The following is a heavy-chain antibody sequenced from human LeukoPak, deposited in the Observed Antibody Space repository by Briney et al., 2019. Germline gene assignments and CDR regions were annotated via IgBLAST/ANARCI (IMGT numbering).Heavy chain of an antibody. J-gene: IGHJ4*02. Sequence: GGSLRLSCVASGFTFGDYAISWFRQAPGKGLEWVGFIRSKAYGGTTEYAASVKGRFTISRDDSKSIAYVQMNSLKAEDTAVYYCSRGFEYWGQGTLVIVSS. CDR2: IRSKAYGGTT. CDR1: GFTFGDYA. CDR3: SRGFEY. V-gene: IGHV3-49*03.